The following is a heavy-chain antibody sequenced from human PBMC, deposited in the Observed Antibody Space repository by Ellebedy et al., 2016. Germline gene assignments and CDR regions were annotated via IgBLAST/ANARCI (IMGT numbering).Heavy chain of an antibody. V-gene: IGHV1-69*08. Sequence: SVKVSCXASGGTFSSYTVSWVRQAPGQGLEWMGRITPILGTTNYAQKLEGRDTITADKSTGTVYMELSSLRYEDTAVYYCARDGVYYYESSGYWNSWGQGTLVTVSS. J-gene: IGHJ4*02. CDR2: ITPILGTT. D-gene: IGHD3-22*01. CDR3: ARDGVYYYESSGYWNS. CDR1: GGTFSSYT.